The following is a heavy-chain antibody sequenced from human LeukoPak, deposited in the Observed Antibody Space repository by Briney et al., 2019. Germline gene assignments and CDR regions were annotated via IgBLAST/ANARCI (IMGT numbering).Heavy chain of an antibody. J-gene: IGHJ4*02. Sequence: GASLRLSCAASGFTFSSYAMSWVRQAPGKGLEWVSYISSSGSTIYYADSVKGRLTISRDNAKNSLYLQMNSLRAGDTAVYYCARGASRYYDSSGYYYIPLFDYWGQGTLVTVSS. CDR3: ARGASRYYDSSGYYYIPLFDY. CDR2: ISSSGSTI. CDR1: GFTFSSYA. V-gene: IGHV3-48*03. D-gene: IGHD3-22*01.